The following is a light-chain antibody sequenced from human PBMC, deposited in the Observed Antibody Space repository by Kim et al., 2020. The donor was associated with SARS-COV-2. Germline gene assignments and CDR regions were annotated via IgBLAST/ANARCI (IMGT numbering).Light chain of an antibody. CDR1: SGRVGDTD. CDR2: EGD. V-gene: IGLV6-57*03. Sequence: GVTVPSSLPRSSGRVGDTDVQGTAMRPGGVPTTVIYEGDQRPSGVADRFSGSIDNSSNSASLTISGLRTEDEADYYCQSYNRDNVIFGGGTQLTVL. CDR3: QSYNRDNVI. J-gene: IGLJ2*01.